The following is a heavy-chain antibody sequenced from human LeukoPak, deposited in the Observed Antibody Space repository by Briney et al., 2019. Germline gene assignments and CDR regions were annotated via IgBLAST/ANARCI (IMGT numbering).Heavy chain of an antibody. D-gene: IGHD3-10*01. CDR1: GFTFSSYA. CDR2: ISGSGSSGNT. V-gene: IGHV3-23*01. CDR3: ASRGSGN. Sequence: GGSLRLSCAASGFTFSSYAMSWVRQAPGKGLEWVSGISGSGSSGNTYYGDSVKGRFTISRDNSKNTLYLQMNSLRAEDTALYYCASRGSGNWGQGTLVTVSS. J-gene: IGHJ4*02.